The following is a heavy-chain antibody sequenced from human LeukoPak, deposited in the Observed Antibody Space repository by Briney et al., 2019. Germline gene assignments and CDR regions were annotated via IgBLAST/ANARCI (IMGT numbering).Heavy chain of an antibody. CDR2: INPNSGGT. Sequence: ASVKVSCKASGYTFTGYYLHWVRQAPGQGLEWMGWINPNSGGTNYAQKLQGRVTMTTDTSTSTAYMELRSLRSDDTAVYYCARYLGSGNYYNYYYMDVWGKGTTVTVSS. V-gene: IGHV1-2*02. CDR3: ARYLGSGNYYNYYYMDV. J-gene: IGHJ6*03. D-gene: IGHD3-10*01. CDR1: GYTFTGYY.